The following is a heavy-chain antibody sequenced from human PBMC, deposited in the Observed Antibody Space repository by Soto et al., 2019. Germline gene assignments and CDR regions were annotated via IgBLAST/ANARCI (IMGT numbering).Heavy chain of an antibody. CDR3: ASCDYDNYWDAFDI. Sequence: EVQLVESGGGLTQPGGSLRLSCAASGLTFSSSWMHWVRQAPGKGLVWVSRINSDGSNTNYADSVKGRFTISRDNSKNTLYLQMILLRGEDTAVYYCASCDYDNYWDAFDIWGQGTMVTVSS. CDR1: GLTFSSSW. CDR2: INSDGSNT. J-gene: IGHJ3*02. V-gene: IGHV3-74*01. D-gene: IGHD4-17*01.